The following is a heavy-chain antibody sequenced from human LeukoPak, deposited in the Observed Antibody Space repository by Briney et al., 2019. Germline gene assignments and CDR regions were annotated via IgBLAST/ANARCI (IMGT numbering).Heavy chain of an antibody. CDR2: INPNSGGT. D-gene: IGHD3-10*01. CDR3: ARTHPRSITMVRGVPPPNYGMDV. Sequence: ASVKVSCKASGYTFTGYYMHWVRQAPGQGLEWMGWINPNSGGTNYAQKFQGRVTMTRDTSISTAYMERSRLRSDDTAVYYCARTHPRSITMVRGVPPPNYGMDVWGQGTTVTVSS. V-gene: IGHV1-2*02. J-gene: IGHJ6*02. CDR1: GYTFTGYY.